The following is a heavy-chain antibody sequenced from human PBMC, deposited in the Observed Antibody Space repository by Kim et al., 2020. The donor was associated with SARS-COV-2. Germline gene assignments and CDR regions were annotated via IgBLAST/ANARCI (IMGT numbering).Heavy chain of an antibody. D-gene: IGHD1-26*01. J-gene: IGHJ4*02. Sequence: YAQKFQGRVTMTRDTSTSTVYMELSSLRSEDTAVYYCARAGMGDDLFPGYWGQGTLVTVSS. CDR3: ARAGMGDDLFPGY. V-gene: IGHV1-46*01.